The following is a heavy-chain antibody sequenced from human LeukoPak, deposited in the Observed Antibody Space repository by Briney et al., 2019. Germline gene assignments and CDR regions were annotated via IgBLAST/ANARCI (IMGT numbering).Heavy chain of an antibody. D-gene: IGHD3-10*01. V-gene: IGHV3-23*01. CDR2: ISRSGGST. CDR1: GFTLSNYA. CDR3: TRDDSGSHYNPNWFDP. Sequence: GGSLRLSCSASGFTLSNYAMTWVGQPPPNGLEWVSAISRSGGSTYYADSVKGRFTISRDNPKNALYLQMSSLRAEDTAVYYCTRDDSGSHYNPNWFDPWGQGTLVTVSS. J-gene: IGHJ5*02.